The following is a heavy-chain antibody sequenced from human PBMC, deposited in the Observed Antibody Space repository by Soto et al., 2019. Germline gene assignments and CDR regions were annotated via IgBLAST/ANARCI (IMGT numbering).Heavy chain of an antibody. V-gene: IGHV3-23*01. CDR1: GFTIHNYA. CDR3: AKHSDAFYGFDV. D-gene: IGHD2-21*02. CDR2: ISGGSDSA. J-gene: IGHJ6*02. Sequence: PGGSLRLSCAASGFTIHNYAMSWVRQAPGKGLEWVSAISGGSDSAYHADPVKGRFTISRDNSRNTLYMQMNSLRAEDTAVYYCAKHSDAFYGFDVWGQGTTVTVSS.